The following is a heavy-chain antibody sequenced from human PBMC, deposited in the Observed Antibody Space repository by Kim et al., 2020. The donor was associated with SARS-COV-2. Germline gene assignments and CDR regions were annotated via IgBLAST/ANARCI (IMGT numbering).Heavy chain of an antibody. CDR1: GFTFSSYS. J-gene: IGHJ4*02. Sequence: GGSLRLSCAASGFTFSSYSMNWVRQAPGKGLEWVSSISSSSSYIYYADSAKGRFTISRDNAKNSLYLQMNSLRAEDTAVYYCARDGGGAIFGVVIIEGFDYWGQGTLVTVSS. V-gene: IGHV3-21*01. CDR3: ARDGGGAIFGVVIIEGFDY. D-gene: IGHD3-3*01. CDR2: ISSSSSYI.